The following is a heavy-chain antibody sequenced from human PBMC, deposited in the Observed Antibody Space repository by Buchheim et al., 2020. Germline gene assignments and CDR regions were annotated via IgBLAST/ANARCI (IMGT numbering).Heavy chain of an antibody. CDR1: GFTFSDSA. V-gene: IGHV3-73*02. D-gene: IGHD6-13*01. CDR3: ARLKGIAAADHLFDQ. CDR2: IRSKAHSYAT. Sequence: EVQLVESGGGLVQPGGSLKLSCAASGFTFSDSAMHWVRQASGNGLEWVGRIRSKAHSYATAYAASVKGRFNVSRDDSKNTAYLQMNSLKTEDTAVYYCARLKGIAAADHLFDQWGQGTL. J-gene: IGHJ4*02.